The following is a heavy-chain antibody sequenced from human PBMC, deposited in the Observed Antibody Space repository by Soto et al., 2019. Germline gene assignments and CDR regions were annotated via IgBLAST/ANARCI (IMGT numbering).Heavy chain of an antibody. Sequence: QVQLVQSGAEVKKPGASVKVSCKASSYTFTSYGISWVRQAPGQGLEWMGWISAYNGNTNYAQKLQGRVTMTTDTSTSTAYMELRSLRSDDTAVYYCARSPTIAVAGGVWCNYWGQGTLVTVSS. V-gene: IGHV1-18*01. CDR1: SYTFTSYG. CDR3: ARSPTIAVAGGVWCNY. D-gene: IGHD6-19*01. J-gene: IGHJ4*02. CDR2: ISAYNGNT.